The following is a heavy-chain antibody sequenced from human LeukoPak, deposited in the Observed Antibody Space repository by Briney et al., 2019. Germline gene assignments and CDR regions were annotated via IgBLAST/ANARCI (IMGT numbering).Heavy chain of an antibody. CDR2: MSSDGSLK. Sequence: GGSLRLSCAASGFNFSDYVVHWVRQAPGKGLEWVAVMSSDGSLKYYADSVKGRLTISRDNSKKTQSLQMNSLRTEDTAVYFCARESSRGRIFDYWGQGTLVTVSS. V-gene: IGHV3-30*04. CDR3: ARESSRGRIFDY. CDR1: GFNFSDYV. D-gene: IGHD2-15*01. J-gene: IGHJ4*02.